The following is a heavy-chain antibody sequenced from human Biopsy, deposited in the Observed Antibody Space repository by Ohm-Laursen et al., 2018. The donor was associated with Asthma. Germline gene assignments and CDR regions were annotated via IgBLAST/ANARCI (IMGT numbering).Heavy chain of an antibody. V-gene: IGHV4-34*01. CDR1: GLSSSAYY. CDR2: SDHRGNT. CDR3: ARGPEWSGLDI. D-gene: IGHD3-3*01. J-gene: IGHJ6*02. Sequence: GTLSLTCSMYGLSSSAYYWTWIRQTPGKGLERIGESDHRGNTNTNATLKSRVTISKAKSANEFSLKMKSVTAADTAIYYCARGPEWSGLDIWGQGTTVTVSS.